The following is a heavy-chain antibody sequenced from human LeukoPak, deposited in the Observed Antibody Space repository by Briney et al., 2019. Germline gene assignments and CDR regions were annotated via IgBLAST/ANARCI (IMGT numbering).Heavy chain of an antibody. CDR3: ARGSGYSSGWYEGYFDY. CDR1: GFTVSSNY. V-gene: IGHV3-53*01. J-gene: IGHJ4*02. D-gene: IGHD6-19*01. Sequence: GGSLRLSCAASGFTVSSNYMSWVRQAPGKGLEWVSVIYSGGSTYYADSVKGRFTISRDNSKNTLYLQMNSLRAEDTAVYYCARGSGYSSGWYEGYFDYWGQGTLDTVSS. CDR2: IYSGGST.